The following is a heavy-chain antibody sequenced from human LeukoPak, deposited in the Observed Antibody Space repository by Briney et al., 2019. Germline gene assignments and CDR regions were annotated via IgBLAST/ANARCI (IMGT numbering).Heavy chain of an antibody. CDR1: GFTFSSYG. Sequence: PGRSLRLSCAASGFTFSSYGMHWVRQAPGKGLEWVAVIWYNEINKYYAASVKGRFTISRDNYKNTLYLQMNSLRAEDTAVYYCARGSGYYYYFGMDVWGQGTTVTVSS. V-gene: IGHV3-33*01. J-gene: IGHJ6*02. CDR3: ARGSGYYYYFGMDV. CDR2: IWYNEINK.